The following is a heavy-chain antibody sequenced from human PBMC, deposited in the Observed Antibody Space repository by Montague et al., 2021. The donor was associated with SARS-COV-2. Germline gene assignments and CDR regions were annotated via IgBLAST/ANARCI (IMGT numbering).Heavy chain of an antibody. V-gene: IGHV2-70*01. CDR3: ARIRDYDILTGSYSGFDY. J-gene: IGHJ4*02. CDR2: IDWDDDK. Sequence: PALVKPTQTLTLTCTFSRFSLSTSGMCVSWIRQPPGKALEWLALIDWDDDKYYSTSLKTRLTISKDTSKNQAVLTMTNMDPVDTATYYCARIRDYDILTGSYSGFDYWGQGTLVTVSS. D-gene: IGHD3-9*01. CDR1: RFSLSTSGMC.